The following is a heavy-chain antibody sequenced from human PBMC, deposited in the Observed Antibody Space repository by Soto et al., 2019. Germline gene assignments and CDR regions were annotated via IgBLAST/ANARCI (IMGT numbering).Heavy chain of an antibody. J-gene: IGHJ4*02. CDR1: GFTFSSYS. Sequence: PGGSLRLACAASGFTFSSYSMNWVRQAPGKGLEWVSYISISTIYYADSVKGRFTISRDNAKNSLYLQMNSLRDEDTAVYYCARATAARHFDYWGQGTLVTVSS. D-gene: IGHD6-6*01. CDR2: ISISTI. V-gene: IGHV3-48*02. CDR3: ARATAARHFDY.